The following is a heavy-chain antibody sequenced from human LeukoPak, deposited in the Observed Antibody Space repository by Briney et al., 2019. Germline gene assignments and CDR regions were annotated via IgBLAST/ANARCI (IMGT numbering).Heavy chain of an antibody. CDR2: ISYDGSNK. D-gene: IGHD6-19*01. CDR1: GFTFSSHG. J-gene: IGHJ3*02. CDR3: AKDRIAVAGGHHDAFDI. V-gene: IGHV3-30*18. Sequence: GGSLRLSCAASGFTFSSHGMHWVRQAPGKGLEWVAVISYDGSNKYYADSVKGRFTISRDNSKNTLYLQMNSLRAEDTAAYYCAKDRIAVAGGHHDAFDIWGQGTMVTVSS.